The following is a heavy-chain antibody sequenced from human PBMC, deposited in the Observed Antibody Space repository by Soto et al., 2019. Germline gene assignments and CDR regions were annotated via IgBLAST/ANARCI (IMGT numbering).Heavy chain of an antibody. CDR2: MKQDGSEK. J-gene: IGHJ4*02. D-gene: IGHD4-4*01. CDR3: GRAYNNYYFDY. Sequence: GRSLRLSCAASGFSFRSYAMSRARQAPGKGLEWVANMKQDGSEKYYVDSVKGRFTVSRDNAKNSLYLQMNSLRAEDSAVYYCGRAYNNYYFDYWGQGILVTVSS. CDR1: GFSFRSYA. V-gene: IGHV3-7*01.